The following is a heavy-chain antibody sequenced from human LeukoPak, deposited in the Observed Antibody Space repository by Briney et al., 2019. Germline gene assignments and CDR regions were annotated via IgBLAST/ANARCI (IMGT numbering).Heavy chain of an antibody. CDR2: ISGSGDYT. Sequence: GGSLRLSCAASGFTFSSYAMSWVRQAPGKGLEWVSAISGSGDYTYSADSVKGRFTISRDNSKNTLYLQMNSLRAEDTAAYYCAKQAVTAEYFVYWGQGTLVTVSS. D-gene: IGHD6-19*01. CDR1: GFTFSSYA. J-gene: IGHJ4*02. V-gene: IGHV3-23*01. CDR3: AKQAVTAEYFVY.